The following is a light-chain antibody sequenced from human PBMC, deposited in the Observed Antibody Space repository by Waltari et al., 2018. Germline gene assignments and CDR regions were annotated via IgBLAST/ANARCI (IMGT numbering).Light chain of an antibody. V-gene: IGKV1-5*03. Sequence: DIKIAASSSTRPSSVGGKSTLTCRASQSVSSWLAWYQQKPGKAPKLLIYSASTLESGIPSRFSGSGSGTEFTLTISSLQSDDFATYYCQQYDTYSPTFGQGTKVEIK. J-gene: IGKJ1*01. CDR2: SAS. CDR1: QSVSSW. CDR3: QQYDTYSPT.